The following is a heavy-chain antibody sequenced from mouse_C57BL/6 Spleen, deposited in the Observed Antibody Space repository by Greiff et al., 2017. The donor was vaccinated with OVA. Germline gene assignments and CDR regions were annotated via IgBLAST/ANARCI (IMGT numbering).Heavy chain of an antibody. CDR3: ASNAYYSNYDYAMDY. CDR1: GYTFTSYT. D-gene: IGHD2-5*01. Sequence: VQLQQSGAELARPGALVKMSCKASGYTFTSYTMHWVKQRPGQGLEWIGYINPSSGYTKYNQKFKDKATLTADKSSSTAYMQLSSLTSEDSAVYYCASNAYYSNYDYAMDYWGQGTSVTVSS. J-gene: IGHJ4*01. V-gene: IGHV1-4*01. CDR2: INPSSGYT.